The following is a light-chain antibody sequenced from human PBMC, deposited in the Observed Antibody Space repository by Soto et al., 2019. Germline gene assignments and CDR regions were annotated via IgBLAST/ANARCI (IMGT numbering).Light chain of an antibody. CDR1: QSISSW. CDR3: QQYSSHDLLT. Sequence: DIQMTQSPATLSASVGDRVTITCRASQSISSWLAWYQEEPGRAPKLLIYDASTLESGVPSRFSGSGSGTEFTLTISSLQPDDFATYYCQQYSSHDLLTFGGGDQGGYQ. V-gene: IGKV1-5*01. J-gene: IGKJ4*01. CDR2: DAS.